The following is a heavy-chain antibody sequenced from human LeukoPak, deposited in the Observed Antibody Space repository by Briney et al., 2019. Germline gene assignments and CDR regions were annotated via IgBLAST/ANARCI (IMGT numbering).Heavy chain of an antibody. V-gene: IGHV1-69*06. CDR2: IIPIFGTA. CDR3: ARDPSSGYYAQSRYFQH. CDR1: GGTFSSYA. J-gene: IGHJ1*01. Sequence: GSSVKVSCKASGGTFSSYAISWVRQAPGQGLEWMGGIIPIFGTANYAQKFQGRVTITADKSTSTAYMELRSLRSDDTAVYYCARDPSSGYYAQSRYFQHWGQGTLVTVSS. D-gene: IGHD3-22*01.